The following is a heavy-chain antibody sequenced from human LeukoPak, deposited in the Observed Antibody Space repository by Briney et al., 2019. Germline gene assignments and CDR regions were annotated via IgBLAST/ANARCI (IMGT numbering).Heavy chain of an antibody. D-gene: IGHD3-16*01. J-gene: IGHJ4*02. CDR3: ARDASMINFDY. CDR1: GYTFTVYS. V-gene: IGHV7-4-1*02. CDR2: ITTSTGKP. Sequence: ASVKVSCKASGYTFTVYSINWLRQAPGQGLEWMGWITTSTGKPTYAQGFTGRFVFSLDTSVSTTYLHINSQKAEDTAVYYCARDASMINFDYWGQGSLVTVSS.